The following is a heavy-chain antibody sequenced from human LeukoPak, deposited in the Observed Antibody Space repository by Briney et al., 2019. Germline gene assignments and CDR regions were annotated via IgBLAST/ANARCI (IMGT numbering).Heavy chain of an antibody. CDR3: AKNHERGRYAGFDF. V-gene: IGHV1-24*01. D-gene: IGHD1-26*01. CDR1: GYTLTELS. CDR2: FDPEDGET. J-gene: IGHJ3*01. Sequence: ASVKVSCKVSGYTLTELSMHWVRQAPGKGLEWMGGFDPEDGETIYAQKFQGRVTMTRNTSISTAYMELSSLRAEDTAAYYCAKNHERGRYAGFDFWAEGALVAVSS.